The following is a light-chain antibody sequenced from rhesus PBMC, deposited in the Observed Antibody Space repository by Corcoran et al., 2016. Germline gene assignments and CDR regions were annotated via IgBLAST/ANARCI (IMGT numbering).Light chain of an antibody. Sequence: DIVMTQTPLSLPVTPGEPASISCRSSQSLLHSDGYTYLDWYLQKPGQSPPLLIYGVANRASGVPDRFSGRGSGTDFTLKISKVEAEDVGVYYCMQHKALPLTFGGGTKVEIK. V-gene: IGKV2-61*01. CDR2: GVA. CDR1: QSLLHSDGYTY. CDR3: MQHKALPLT. J-gene: IGKJ4*01.